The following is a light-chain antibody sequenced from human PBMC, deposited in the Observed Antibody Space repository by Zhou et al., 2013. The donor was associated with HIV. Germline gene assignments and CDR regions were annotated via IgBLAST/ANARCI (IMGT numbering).Light chain of an antibody. CDR2: GAS. CDR1: QSVSNNY. V-gene: IGKV3-20*01. CDR3: QHYGSSPRT. J-gene: IGKJ1*01. Sequence: EIVLTQSPGTLSLSPGERATLSCRASQSVSNNYLAWYQQKPGQAPRVLISGASSRVTGTPDRFSATGSGTDFTLTISRLEPEDFAVYYCQHYGSSPRTFGQGTKVEIK.